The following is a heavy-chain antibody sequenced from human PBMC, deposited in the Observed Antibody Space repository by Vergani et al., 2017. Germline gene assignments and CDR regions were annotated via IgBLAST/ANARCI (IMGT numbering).Heavy chain of an antibody. CDR2: IDPSDSYT. D-gene: IGHD4-17*01. J-gene: IGHJ4*02. CDR1: GYSFTSYW. Sequence: EVQLVQSGAEVKKPGESLRISCKGSGYSFTSYWISWVRQMPGKGLEWMGRIDPSDSYTNYSPSFQGHVTIAAGKSSSTAYLQWSSLKASDTAMYYGARSLDYGMSYFDYWGQGTLVSVSS. CDR3: ARSLDYGMSYFDY. V-gene: IGHV5-10-1*03.